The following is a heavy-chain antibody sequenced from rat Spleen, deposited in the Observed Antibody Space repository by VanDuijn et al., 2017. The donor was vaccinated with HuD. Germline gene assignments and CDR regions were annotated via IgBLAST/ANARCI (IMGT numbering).Heavy chain of an antibody. V-gene: IGHV5-19*01. CDR2: ISPSGGST. CDR3: ARETGYNSYFDY. D-gene: IGHD1-4*01. Sequence: EVQLVESGGGLVQPGGSLKLSCAASGFTFSNYGMHWIRQAPTKGLEWVASISPSGGSTYYRDSVKGRFTFSRDNARTTLYLQMNSLRSEDTATYYCARETGYNSYFDYWGQGVMVTVSS. J-gene: IGHJ2*01. CDR1: GFTFSNYG.